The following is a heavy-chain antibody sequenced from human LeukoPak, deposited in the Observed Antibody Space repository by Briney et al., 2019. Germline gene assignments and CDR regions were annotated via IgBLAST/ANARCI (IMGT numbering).Heavy chain of an antibody. V-gene: IGHV3-23*01. D-gene: IGHD3-10*01. CDR2: ISGSGGST. J-gene: IGHJ4*02. CDR3: AKASYFHGSGSYFPFDY. CDR1: GFTFSSYA. Sequence: GGSLRLSCAASGFTFSSYAMSWVRQAPGKGLEWVSAISGSGGSTYYTDSVKGRFTISRDNSKNTLYLQMNSLRAEDTAVYYCAKASYFHGSGSYFPFDYWAQGTLVTVSS.